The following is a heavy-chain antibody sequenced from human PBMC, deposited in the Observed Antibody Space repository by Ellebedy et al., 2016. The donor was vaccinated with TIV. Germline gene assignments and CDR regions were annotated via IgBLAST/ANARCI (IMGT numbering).Heavy chain of an antibody. CDR1: GFTFSTYG. CDR2: IWYDGTNK. Sequence: PGGSLRLSCAASGFTFSTYGMHWVRQAPGKGLEWVAVIWYDGTNKNYGDSVKGRFTISRDNSKNTLYLQMNSLRAEDTAVYYCARDHAYCGGDCYSGGTFFDYWGQGTLVTVSS. V-gene: IGHV3-33*01. CDR3: ARDHAYCGGDCYSGGTFFDY. D-gene: IGHD2-21*02. J-gene: IGHJ4*02.